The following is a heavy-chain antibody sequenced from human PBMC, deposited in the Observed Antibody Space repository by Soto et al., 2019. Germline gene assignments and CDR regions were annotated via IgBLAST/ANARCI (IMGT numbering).Heavy chain of an antibody. CDR2: MNPNSGNT. CDR3: ARDPSYDFWSGYYIGGMDV. Sequence: ASVKVSCKASGYTFTSYDINWVRQATGQGLEWMGWMNPNSGNTGYAQKFQGRVTMTRNTSISTAYMELSSLRSEDTAVYYCARDPSYDFWSGYYIGGMDVWGQGTTVTVSS. D-gene: IGHD3-3*01. V-gene: IGHV1-8*01. J-gene: IGHJ6*02. CDR1: GYTFTSYD.